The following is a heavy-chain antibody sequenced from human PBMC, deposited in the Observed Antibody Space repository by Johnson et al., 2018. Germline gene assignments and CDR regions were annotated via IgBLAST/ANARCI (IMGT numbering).Heavy chain of an antibody. CDR1: GFTVSSNY. D-gene: IGHD6-13*01. Sequence: VQLVQSGGGLIQPGGSLRVSCAASGFTVSSNYMSWVRQAPGKGLEWVSVIYSGGSTFYAGAVKGRFTLSRDNAKNSMYLQMNSQRGEETAVYYCAKEWRYSSPGSYYYMDVWGKGTTVTVSS. CDR3: AKEWRYSSPGSYYYMDV. J-gene: IGHJ6*03. V-gene: IGHV3-53*01. CDR2: IYSGGST.